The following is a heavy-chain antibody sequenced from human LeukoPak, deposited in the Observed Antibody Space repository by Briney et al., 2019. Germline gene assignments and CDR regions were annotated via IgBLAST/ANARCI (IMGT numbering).Heavy chain of an antibody. CDR1: GGTFSSYA. D-gene: IGHD7-27*01. CDR3: ASINWGEGVGAFDI. V-gene: IGHV1-69*05. CDR2: IIPIFGTA. Sequence: SVKVSCKASGGTFSSYAINWVRQAPGQGLEWMGGIIPIFGTANYAQKFQGRVTITTDESTSTAYMELSSLRSEDTAVYYCASINWGEGVGAFDIWGQGTMVTVSS. J-gene: IGHJ3*02.